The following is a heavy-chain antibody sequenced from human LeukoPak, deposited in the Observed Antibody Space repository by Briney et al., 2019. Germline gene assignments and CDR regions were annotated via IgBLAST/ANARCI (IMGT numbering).Heavy chain of an antibody. J-gene: IGHJ6*02. CDR3: AISVASVVVAATGDYGMDV. CDR2: ISSSSSTI. CDR1: GLTFSSYS. V-gene: IGHV3-48*04. D-gene: IGHD2-15*01. Sequence: GGSLRLPCAASGLTFSSYSMSWVRQAPGRGLEWVSYISSSSSTIYYADSVKGRFTISRDNAKNSLYLQMNSLRAEDTAVYYCAISVASVVVAATGDYGMDVWGQGTTVTVSS.